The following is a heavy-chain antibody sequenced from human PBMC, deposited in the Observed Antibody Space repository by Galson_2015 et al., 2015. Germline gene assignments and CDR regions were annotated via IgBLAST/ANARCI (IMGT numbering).Heavy chain of an antibody. D-gene: IGHD6-13*01. Sequence: SVKVSCKASGYTFTSYGISWVRQAPGQGLEWMGWISAYNGNTNYAQKLQGRVTMTTDTSTSTAYMELRSLRSDDTAVYYCARGIAARPARGDAFDIWGQGTMVTVSS. J-gene: IGHJ3*02. V-gene: IGHV1-18*01. CDR1: GYTFTSYG. CDR3: ARGIAARPARGDAFDI. CDR2: ISAYNGNT.